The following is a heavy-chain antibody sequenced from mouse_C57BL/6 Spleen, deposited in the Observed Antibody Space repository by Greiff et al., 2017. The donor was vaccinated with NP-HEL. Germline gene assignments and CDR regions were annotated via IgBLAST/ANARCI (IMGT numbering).Heavy chain of an antibody. Sequence: EVQLLQSGGGLVKPGGSLKLSCAASGFTFSDYGMHWVRQAPEKGLEWVAYISSGSSTIYYADTFKGRSTLPRDNATNTPFLQLTSLRSEDTAMYYCASYSSVPYAMDYWGQGTSVTVSS. CDR3: ASYSSVPYAMDY. J-gene: IGHJ4*01. CDR1: GFTFSDYG. V-gene: IGHV5-17*01. D-gene: IGHD2-5*01. CDR2: ISSGSSTI.